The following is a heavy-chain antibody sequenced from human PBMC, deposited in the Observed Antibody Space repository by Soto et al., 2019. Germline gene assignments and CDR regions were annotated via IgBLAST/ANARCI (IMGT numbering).Heavy chain of an antibody. Sequence: ASVKVSCKASGYTFTHYYVHWVRQAPGQGLEWMGIINPNGGITTYAQKFRAGFSMTRDTSTSTVYLELSSLRSEDSAVYYCATSVNSAMAFDYWGQGTLVTVSS. D-gene: IGHD5-18*01. CDR2: INPNGGIT. J-gene: IGHJ4*02. CDR1: GYTFTHYY. CDR3: ATSVNSAMAFDY. V-gene: IGHV1-46*01.